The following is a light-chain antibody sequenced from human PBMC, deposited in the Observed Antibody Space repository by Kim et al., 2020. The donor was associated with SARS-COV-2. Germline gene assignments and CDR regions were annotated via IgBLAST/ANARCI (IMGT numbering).Light chain of an antibody. Sequence: PASISCRSSQSLVYSDGNIYLKWVHQRPGQSPRRLIYKVSNRDSGAPERVSGSGSGTDFTLQISRVEAEDVVVYYCMQGTHWPFTFGPGTKVDIK. CDR2: KVS. CDR1: QSLVYSDGNIY. J-gene: IGKJ3*01. CDR3: MQGTHWPFT. V-gene: IGKV2-30*01.